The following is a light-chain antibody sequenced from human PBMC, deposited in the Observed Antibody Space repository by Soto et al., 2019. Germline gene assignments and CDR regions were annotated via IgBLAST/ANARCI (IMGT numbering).Light chain of an antibody. CDR1: QSVSSSY. CDR3: QQHGTSPPWT. Sequence: EIVLTQSPGTLSLSPGERATLSCRASQSVSSSYLAWYQQKLGQAPRLLIHGASSRATGIPDRFSGSGSGTAVTLTLSRLEPEDFAVYYCQQHGTSPPWTFGQGTKVEIK. CDR2: GAS. V-gene: IGKV3-20*01. J-gene: IGKJ1*01.